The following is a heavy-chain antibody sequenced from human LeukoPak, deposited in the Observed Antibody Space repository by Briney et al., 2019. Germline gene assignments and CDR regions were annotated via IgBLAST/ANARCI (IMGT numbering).Heavy chain of an antibody. CDR3: AKVRGSRDYYEPAFDDY. J-gene: IGHJ4*02. CDR1: GFTFSSYS. CDR2: ISSSSSTI. Sequence: GGSLRLSCAASGFTFSSYSMNWVRQAPGKGLEWVSYISSSSSTIYYADSVKGRFTISRDNSKNTVHLQMNSLRAEDTAVYYCAKVRGSRDYYEPAFDDYWGQGTLVTVSS. V-gene: IGHV3-48*01. D-gene: IGHD3-22*01.